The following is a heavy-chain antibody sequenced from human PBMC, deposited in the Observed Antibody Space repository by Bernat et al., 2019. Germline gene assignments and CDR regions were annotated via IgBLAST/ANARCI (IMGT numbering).Heavy chain of an antibody. J-gene: IGHJ4*02. Sequence: EVQLVESGGGLVQPGRSLRLSCAASGFTFDDYAMHWVRQAPGKGLEWVSGISWNSGRIVYADSVKGRFTISRDNAKNSLYLQMNSLRAEDTALYYCAKGPYCSGGSCYSNSFDYWGQGTLVTVSS. CDR1: GFTFDDYA. V-gene: IGHV3-9*01. D-gene: IGHD2-15*01. CDR2: ISWNSGRI. CDR3: AKGPYCSGGSCYSNSFDY.